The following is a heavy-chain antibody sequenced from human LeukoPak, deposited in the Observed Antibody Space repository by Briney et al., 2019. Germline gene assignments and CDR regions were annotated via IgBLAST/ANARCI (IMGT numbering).Heavy chain of an antibody. CDR2: ISGSGGST. J-gene: IGHJ4*02. Sequence: GGSLRLSCAASGFTFSNYAMNWVCQAPGRGLGWVSVISGSGGSTYYADSVKGRFTISRDNSKITLYLQMSSLRAEDTAIYYCAKGPDSGYSSRFCDCWGQGTLVTVSS. D-gene: IGHD6-13*01. V-gene: IGHV3-23*01. CDR1: GFTFSNYA. CDR3: AKGPDSGYSSRFCDC.